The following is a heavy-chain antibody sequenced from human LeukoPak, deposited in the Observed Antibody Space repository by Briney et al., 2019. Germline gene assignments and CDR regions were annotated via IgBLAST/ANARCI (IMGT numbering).Heavy chain of an antibody. CDR2: IYYSGST. J-gene: IGHJ4*02. D-gene: IGHD2-15*01. CDR3: ASSLVGSCYSQSWRSCGSGTFDY. CDR1: GGSISSSSYY. V-gene: IGHV4-39*07. Sequence: SETLSLTCTVSGGSISSSSYYWGWIRQPPGTGLEWIGSIYYSGSTYYNPSLKSRVTISVDTSKNQFSLKLSSVTAADTAVYYCASSLVGSCYSQSWRSCGSGTFDYWGQGTLVTVSS.